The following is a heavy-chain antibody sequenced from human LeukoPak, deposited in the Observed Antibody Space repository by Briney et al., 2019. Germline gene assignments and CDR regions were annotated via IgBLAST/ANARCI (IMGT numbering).Heavy chain of an antibody. Sequence: TGGSLRLSCAASGFTFSSYAMSWVRQAPGKGLDWVSAIGGSGGSTFYADSVKGLFTISRDSSRDTLYLQMNSLRAEDTAVYYCAKGYCASTTCYSRFDPWGQGTLVTVSS. CDR1: GFTFSSYA. CDR2: IGGSGGST. CDR3: AKGYCASTTCYSRFDP. V-gene: IGHV3-23*01. J-gene: IGHJ5*02. D-gene: IGHD2-2*01.